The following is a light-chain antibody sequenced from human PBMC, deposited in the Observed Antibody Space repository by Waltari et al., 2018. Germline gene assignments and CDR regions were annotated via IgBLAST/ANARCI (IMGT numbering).Light chain of an antibody. CDR2: DIN. J-gene: IGLJ3*02. V-gene: IGLV2-11*01. CDR1: SNDIGGYNY. CDR3: CSYVGSNTYWV. Sequence: QSALTQPRSVSGSPGQSVTISCTGTSNDIGGYNYVSWYKQHPDKAPKLIIYDINKRPSGVPDRCSGSKSGNTASLTISGLQAEDEADYYCCSYVGSNTYWVFGGGTKLTVL.